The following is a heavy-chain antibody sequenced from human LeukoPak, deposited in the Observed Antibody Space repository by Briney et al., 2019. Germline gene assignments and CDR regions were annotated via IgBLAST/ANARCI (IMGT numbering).Heavy chain of an antibody. CDR3: ARTYGSGKGDFDY. Sequence: GESLKISCKGSGYSFTSYWIGWVRQMPGKGLEWMGIIYPGESNTIYSPSFQGRVTISADKSISTAYLQWSSLKASDTAMYYCARTYGSGKGDFDYWGQGTLVTVSS. CDR1: GYSFTSYW. D-gene: IGHD3-10*01. CDR2: IYPGESNT. J-gene: IGHJ4*02. V-gene: IGHV5-51*01.